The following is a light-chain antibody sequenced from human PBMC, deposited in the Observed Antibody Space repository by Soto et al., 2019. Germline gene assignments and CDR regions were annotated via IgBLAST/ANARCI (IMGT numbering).Light chain of an antibody. Sequence: QSALTQPRSVSGSPGQSVTISCTGTSSDVGGFNSVSWYQQHPGKAPKLMIYEVSYRPSGVSHRFSGSKSGNTASLTISGLQAEDEADYYCSSYTRSSILVFGNGTKLTVL. CDR3: SSYTRSSILV. J-gene: IGLJ1*01. V-gene: IGLV2-14*01. CDR1: SSDVGGFNS. CDR2: EVS.